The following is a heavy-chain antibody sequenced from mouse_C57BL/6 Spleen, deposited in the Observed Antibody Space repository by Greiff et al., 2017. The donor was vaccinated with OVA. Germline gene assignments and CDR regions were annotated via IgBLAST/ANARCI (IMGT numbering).Heavy chain of an antibody. D-gene: IGHD2-5*01. Sequence: VQLQQSGPGLVAPSQSLSITCTVSGFSLTSYGVDWVRQSPGKGLEWLGVIWGVGSTNYNSALKSRLSISKDNSKSQVFLKMNSLRTDDTAMYYCARDSKGYFDVWGTGTTVTVSS. CDR2: IWGVGST. CDR1: GFSLTSYG. J-gene: IGHJ1*03. V-gene: IGHV2-6*01. CDR3: ARDSKGYFDV.